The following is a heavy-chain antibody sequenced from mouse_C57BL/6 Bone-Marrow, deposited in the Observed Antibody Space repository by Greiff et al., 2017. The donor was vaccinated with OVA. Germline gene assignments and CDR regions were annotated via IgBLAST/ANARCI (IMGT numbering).Heavy chain of an antibody. Sequence: VKLVESGAELVRPGASVKMSCKASGYTFTNYWIGWAKQRPGHGLEWIGDIYPGGGYTNYNEKFKGKATLTADKPSSTAYMQFSSLTSEDSAIYYCAVIYYGNSPWFAYWGQGTLVTVSA. CDR2: IYPGGGYT. J-gene: IGHJ3*01. D-gene: IGHD2-1*01. V-gene: IGHV1-63*01. CDR3: AVIYYGNSPWFAY. CDR1: GYTFTNYW.